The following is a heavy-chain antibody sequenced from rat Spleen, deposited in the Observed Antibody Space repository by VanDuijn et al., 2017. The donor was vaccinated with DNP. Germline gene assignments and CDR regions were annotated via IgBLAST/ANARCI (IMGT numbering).Heavy chain of an antibody. J-gene: IGHJ3*01. CDR1: GFIFSDYY. Sequence: EVQLVESGGDLVQPGRSLKVSCVASGFIFSDYYMTWVRQAPTKGLEWVASISFDGDGTYYRDSVRGRFLISRDNAKSTLYLQMDSLRSEDTATYYCARSTITAISNWFAYWGQGTLVTVSS. CDR3: ARSTITAISNWFAY. CDR2: ISFDGDGT. V-gene: IGHV5-20*01. D-gene: IGHD1-2*01.